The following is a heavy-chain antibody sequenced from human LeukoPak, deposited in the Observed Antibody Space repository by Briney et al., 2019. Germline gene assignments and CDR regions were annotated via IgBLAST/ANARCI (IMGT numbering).Heavy chain of an antibody. CDR2: INHSGST. Sequence: SQTLSLTCAVYGGSFSGYYWSWIRQPPGKGLEWIGEINHSGSTNYNPSLKSRVTISVDTSKNQFSLKLSSVTAADTAAYYCARGHKRDGYFDLWGRGTLVTVSS. CDR3: ARGHKRDGYFDL. J-gene: IGHJ2*01. V-gene: IGHV4-34*01. CDR1: GGSFSGYY. D-gene: IGHD5-24*01.